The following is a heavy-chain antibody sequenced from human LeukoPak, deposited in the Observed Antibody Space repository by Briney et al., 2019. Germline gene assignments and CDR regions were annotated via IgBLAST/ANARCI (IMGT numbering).Heavy chain of an antibody. D-gene: IGHD3-22*01. CDR3: ARDFHRRLYDSSAYYPY. CDR2: INSDGSST. V-gene: IGHV3-74*01. Sequence: GGSLRLSCAASGFTFSSYWMHWVRQAPGKGLVWVSRINSDGSSTSYADSVKGRFTISRDNAKNTLYLQMNSLRAEDTAVYYCARDFHRRLYDSSAYYPYWGQGTLVTVSS. J-gene: IGHJ4*02. CDR1: GFTFSSYW.